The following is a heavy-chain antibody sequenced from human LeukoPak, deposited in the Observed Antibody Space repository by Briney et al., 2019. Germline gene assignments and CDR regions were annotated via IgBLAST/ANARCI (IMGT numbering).Heavy chain of an antibody. Sequence: GGSLRLSCAASGFTFSIYGMYWVRQAPGKGPEWVAFIRYDGSNKYYEDSVKGRFTISRDNSKNTLYLQMNSLRAEDTAVYYCAKGAAGYDSSGYYAFDYWGQGTLVTVSS. CDR3: AKGAAGYDSSGYYAFDY. CDR1: GFTFSIYG. J-gene: IGHJ4*02. V-gene: IGHV3-30*02. CDR2: IRYDGSNK. D-gene: IGHD3-22*01.